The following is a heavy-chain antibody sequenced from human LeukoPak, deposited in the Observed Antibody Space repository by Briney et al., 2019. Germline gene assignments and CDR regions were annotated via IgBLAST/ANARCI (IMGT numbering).Heavy chain of an antibody. J-gene: IGHJ5*02. D-gene: IGHD3-10*01. CDR3: ARFYYGSGSYSRWFDP. CDR2: ICYSGST. Sequence: SETLSLTCTVSGGSISSYYWSWIRQPPGKGLEWIGYICYSGSTNYNPSLKSRVTISVDTSKNQFSLKLSSVTAADTAVYYCARFYYGSGSYSRWFDPWGQGTLVTVSS. V-gene: IGHV4-59*08. CDR1: GGSISSYY.